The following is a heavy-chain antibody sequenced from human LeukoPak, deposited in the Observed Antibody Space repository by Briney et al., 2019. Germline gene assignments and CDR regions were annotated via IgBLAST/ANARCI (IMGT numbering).Heavy chain of an antibody. J-gene: IGHJ4*02. V-gene: IGHV4-39*07. D-gene: IGHD2-21*02. Sequence: SETLSLTCTVSGGSISSSSYYWGWIRQPPGKGLEWIGSIYYSGSTYYNPSLRSRVTISVDTSKNQFSLKLSSVTAADTAVYYCARDWTAIKWGLDYWGQGTLVTVSS. CDR1: GGSISSSSYY. CDR2: IYYSGST. CDR3: ARDWTAIKWGLDY.